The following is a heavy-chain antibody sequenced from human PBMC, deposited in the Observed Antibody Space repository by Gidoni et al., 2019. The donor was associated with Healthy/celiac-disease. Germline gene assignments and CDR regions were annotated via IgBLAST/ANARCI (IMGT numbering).Heavy chain of an antibody. J-gene: IGHJ2*01. CDR3: ARLADDYGDLPPRYFDL. D-gene: IGHD4-17*01. V-gene: IGHV4-34*01. CDR2: INHSGST. Sequence: QVQLQQWGAGLFKPSETLSLTCAVYGGSFSGYYWSWIRQPPGKGLEWIGEINHSGSTNYNPSLKSRVTISVDTSKNQFSLKLSSVTAADTAVYYCARLADDYGDLPPRYFDLWGRGTLVTVSS. CDR1: GGSFSGYY.